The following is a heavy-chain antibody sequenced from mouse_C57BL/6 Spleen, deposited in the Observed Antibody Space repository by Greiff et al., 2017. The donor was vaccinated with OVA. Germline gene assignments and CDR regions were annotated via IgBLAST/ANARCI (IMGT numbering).Heavy chain of an antibody. CDR2: ISSGGSYT. Sequence: EVNVVESGGDLVKPGGSLKLSCAASGFTFSSYGMSWVRQTPDKRLEWVATISSGGSYTYYPDSVKGRFTISRDNAKNTLYLQMSSLKSEDTAMYYCARHDDYDRYFDVWGTGTTVTVSS. CDR1: GFTFSSYG. V-gene: IGHV5-6*01. D-gene: IGHD2-4*01. CDR3: ARHDDYDRYFDV. J-gene: IGHJ1*03.